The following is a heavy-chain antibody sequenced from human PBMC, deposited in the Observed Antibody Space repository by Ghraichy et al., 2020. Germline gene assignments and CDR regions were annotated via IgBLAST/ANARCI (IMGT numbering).Heavy chain of an antibody. J-gene: IGHJ3*02. V-gene: IGHV3-23*01. CDR2: ISGSGGST. CDR3: AKHLRYDFWSGYLKDAFDI. D-gene: IGHD3-3*01. Sequence: GGSLRLSCAASGFTFSSYAMSWVRQAPGKGLEWVSAISGSGGSTYYADSVKGRFTISRDNSKNTLYLQMNSLRAEDTAVYYCAKHLRYDFWSGYLKDAFDIWGQGTMVTVSS. CDR1: GFTFSSYA.